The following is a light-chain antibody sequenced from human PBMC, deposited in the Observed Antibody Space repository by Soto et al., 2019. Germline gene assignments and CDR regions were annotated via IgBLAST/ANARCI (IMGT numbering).Light chain of an antibody. CDR2: GAS. J-gene: IGKJ4*01. Sequence: DIQMTQSPASLSASVGDRVTISCRASQGMGTYLAWYQQKPGKVPKLLIYGASTLQSGVPSRFSGGGYGADFTLTITSLQPEDVATYYCQQYNNWPLTFGGGTKVEIK. CDR1: QGMGTY. V-gene: IGKV1-27*01. CDR3: QQYNNWPLT.